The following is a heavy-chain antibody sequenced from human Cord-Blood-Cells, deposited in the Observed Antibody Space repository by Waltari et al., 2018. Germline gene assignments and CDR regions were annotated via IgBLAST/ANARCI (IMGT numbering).Heavy chain of an antibody. CDR1: GSTFSRYY. J-gene: IGHJ1*01. V-gene: IGHV3-48*03. CDR3: AYSGYSSSWEYFQH. CDR2: ISSSGSTI. D-gene: IGHD6-13*01. Sequence: VQLGDSGGGLLQPGGSWRLPCADSGSTFSRYYMNSFCQAPGKGLEWVSYISSSGSTIYYADSVKGRFTISRDNAKNSLYLQMNSLRAEDTAVYYCAYSGYSSSWEYFQHWGQGTLVTVSS.